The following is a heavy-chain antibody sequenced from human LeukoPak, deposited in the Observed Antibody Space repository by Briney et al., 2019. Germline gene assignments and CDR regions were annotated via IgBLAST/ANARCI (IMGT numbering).Heavy chain of an antibody. V-gene: IGHV3-21*01. Sequence: GGSRRLSCAASGFTFSSYSMNWVRQAPGKGLEWVSSISSSSSYIYYADSVKGRFTISRDNAKNSLYLQMNSLRAEDTAVYYCARESDYGDYYYYYGMDVWGQGTTVTVSS. D-gene: IGHD4-17*01. J-gene: IGHJ6*02. CDR2: ISSSSSYI. CDR3: ARESDYGDYYYYYGMDV. CDR1: GFTFSSYS.